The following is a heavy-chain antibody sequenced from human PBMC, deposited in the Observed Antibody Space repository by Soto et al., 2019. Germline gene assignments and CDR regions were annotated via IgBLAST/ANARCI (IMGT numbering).Heavy chain of an antibody. J-gene: IGHJ6*02. V-gene: IGHV4-4*07. CDR1: GGSVTRYY. Sequence: PSETLSLTCSISGGSVTRYYWTWIRQPAGKGREWIGRIYADGGTTYNPSLKGRVAMSVASSKTQFSLKLSSVTAADTAVYYCVRDERDYYYGPDVWGRGTTVTVSS. D-gene: IGHD6-25*01. CDR2: IYADGGT. CDR3: VRDERDYYYGPDV.